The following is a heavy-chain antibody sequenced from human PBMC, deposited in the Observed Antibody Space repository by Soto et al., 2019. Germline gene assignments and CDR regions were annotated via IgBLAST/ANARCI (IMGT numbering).Heavy chain of an antibody. V-gene: IGHV1-3*01. D-gene: IGHD3-16*01. Sequence: GASVKVSCKASGYTITSYAMHWVRQAPGQRLEWMGWINAGNGNTKYSQKFQGRVAISRDNSKNTMYLQMNSLRAEDTAIYYCAKNRGEYFYYDMDVWGQGTTVTVSS. J-gene: IGHJ6*02. CDR1: GYTITSYA. CDR2: INAGNGNT. CDR3: AKNRGEYFYYDMDV.